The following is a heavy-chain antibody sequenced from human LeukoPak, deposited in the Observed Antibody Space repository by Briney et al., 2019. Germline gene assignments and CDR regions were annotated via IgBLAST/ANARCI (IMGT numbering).Heavy chain of an antibody. CDR3: ARGRRWTGTNHFEY. CDR2: ISAYNGNT. D-gene: IGHD3/OR15-3a*01. V-gene: IGHV1-18*01. CDR1: GYTFTSYG. J-gene: IGHJ4*02. Sequence: ASVKISCKASGYTFTSYGISWVRQDPGQGLEWMGWISAYNGNTNYAQKLQGRVTMTTDTSTSIDYMELRSLRADDAAVYCCARGRRWTGTNHFEYWGQGTLVPVSS.